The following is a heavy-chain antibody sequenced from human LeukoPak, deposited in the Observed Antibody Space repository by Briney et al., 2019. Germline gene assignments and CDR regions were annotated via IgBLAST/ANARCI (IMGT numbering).Heavy chain of an antibody. V-gene: IGHV3-21*01. J-gene: IGHJ4*02. CDR2: ISSSSSYI. CDR3: ARDTSSWYGYDY. Sequence: PGGSLRLSCAASGFTFSSYNMNWVRQAPGKGLEWVSSISSSSSYIYYADSVKGRFTISRDNAKNSLYLQMNSLRAEDTAAYYCARDTSSWYGYDYWGQGTLVTVSS. CDR1: GFTFSSYN. D-gene: IGHD6-13*01.